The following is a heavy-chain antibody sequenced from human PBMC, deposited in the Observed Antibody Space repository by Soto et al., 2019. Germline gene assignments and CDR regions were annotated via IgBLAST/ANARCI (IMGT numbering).Heavy chain of an antibody. Sequence: QVYLQESGPRLVKPSETLSLTCTVSGGSISNYYWSWIRQPPGRGLEWIGHIFYSGSTNYNPALKSRVTISVDTSKSQFSLKLSSVTAADTAVYYCAKDSGYNYGYFRWFDPWGQGTLVTVSS. CDR1: GGSISNYY. CDR2: IFYSGST. J-gene: IGHJ5*02. CDR3: AKDSGYNYGYFRWFDP. V-gene: IGHV4-59*01. D-gene: IGHD5-18*01.